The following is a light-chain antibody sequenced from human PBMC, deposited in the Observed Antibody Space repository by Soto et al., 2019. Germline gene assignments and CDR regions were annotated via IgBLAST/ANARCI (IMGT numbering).Light chain of an antibody. CDR1: PSIGSW. CDR3: KLYNSYPYT. J-gene: IGKJ2*01. Sequence: DIQMTQSPSTQSASVGDIVIITCRASPSIGSWFAWYQQKPGKAPKLLIYDASSLESGFPSKIRGSGSGTKFTLTISSLQPDDFATHYCKLYNSYPYTFGQGTKVEIK. V-gene: IGKV1-5*01. CDR2: DAS.